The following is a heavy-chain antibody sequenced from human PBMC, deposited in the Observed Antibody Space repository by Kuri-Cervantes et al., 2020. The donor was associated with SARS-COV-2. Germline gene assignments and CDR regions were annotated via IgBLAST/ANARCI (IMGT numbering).Heavy chain of an antibody. V-gene: IGHV4-34*01. CDR1: GGSFSGYY. J-gene: IGHJ5*02. Sequence: GSLRLSCAVYGGSFSGYYWSWIRQPPGKGLEWIGEINHSGSTNYNPSLKSRVTISVDTSKNQFSLKLSSVTAADTAVYYCARGSYDFWSGYYTGCCFELWGQGTLVTVSS. CDR2: INHSGST. CDR3: ARGSYDFWSGYYTGCCFEL. D-gene: IGHD3-3*01.